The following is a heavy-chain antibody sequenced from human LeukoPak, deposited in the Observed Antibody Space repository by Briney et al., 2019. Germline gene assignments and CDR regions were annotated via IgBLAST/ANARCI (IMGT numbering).Heavy chain of an antibody. CDR1: GGIFSSYA. V-gene: IGHV1-69*13. J-gene: IGHJ4*02. CDR2: IIPIFGTA. Sequence: SVKVSCKASGGIFSSYAISWVRQAPGQGLEWMGGIIPIFGTANYAQKFQGRVTITADESTSTAYMELSSLRSEDTAVYYCAQSSRGYSYGPNMNWGQGTLVTVSS. D-gene: IGHD5-18*01. CDR3: AQSSRGYSYGPNMN.